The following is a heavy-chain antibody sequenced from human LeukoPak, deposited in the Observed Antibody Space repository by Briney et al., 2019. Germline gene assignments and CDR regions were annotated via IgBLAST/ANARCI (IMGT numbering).Heavy chain of an antibody. Sequence: SETLSLTCTVSGGSISSYYWSWIRQPPGKGLEWIGEINHSGSTNYNPSLKSRVTISVDTSKKQFSLKVTPVTAADTAVYYCARLGAVSDAFDIWGQGTMVTVSS. D-gene: IGHD3-16*01. J-gene: IGHJ3*02. V-gene: IGHV4-34*01. CDR1: GGSISSYY. CDR3: ARLGAVSDAFDI. CDR2: INHSGST.